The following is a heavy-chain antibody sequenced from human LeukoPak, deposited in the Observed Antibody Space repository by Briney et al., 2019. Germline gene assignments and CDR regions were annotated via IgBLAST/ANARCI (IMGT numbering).Heavy chain of an antibody. CDR3: ATYCSSTSCQTLTDY. CDR2: MNPNSGNT. J-gene: IGHJ4*02. CDR1: GYTFTSYD. V-gene: IGHV1-8*01. Sequence: ASVKVSCKASGYTFTSYDINWVRQATGQGLEWMGWMNPNSGNTGYAQKFQGRVTMTRNTSISTAYMELSSLRSEGTAVYYCATYCSSTSCQTLTDYWGQGTLVTVSS. D-gene: IGHD2-2*01.